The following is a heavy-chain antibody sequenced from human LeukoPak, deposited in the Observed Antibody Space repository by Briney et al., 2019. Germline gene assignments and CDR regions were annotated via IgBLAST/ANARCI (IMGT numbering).Heavy chain of an antibody. D-gene: IGHD1-26*01. V-gene: IGHV4-59*11. J-gene: IGHJ4*02. CDR2: IYYSGST. CDR1: GGSISSHY. Sequence: SETLSLTCTVSGGSISSHYWSWIRQPPGKGLEWIGYIYYSGSTNYNPSLKSRVTISVDTSKNQFSLKLSSVTAADTAVYYCARAGGSYTLYYFDYWGQGTLVTVPS. CDR3: ARAGGSYTLYYFDY.